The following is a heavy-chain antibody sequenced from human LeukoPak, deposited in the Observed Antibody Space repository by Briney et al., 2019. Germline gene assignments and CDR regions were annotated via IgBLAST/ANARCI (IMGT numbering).Heavy chain of an antibody. Sequence: GGSLRLSCAASGFTLSDYHINWVRQAPGKGLEWISYISSRSSATYYADSVKGRFAISGDTAKDSVYLHMSSLRAEDTAVYYCARDRPNWAIDYWGQGTLVTVSS. D-gene: IGHD7-27*01. CDR3: ARDRPNWAIDY. CDR2: ISSRSSAT. J-gene: IGHJ4*02. V-gene: IGHV3-48*01. CDR1: GFTLSDYH.